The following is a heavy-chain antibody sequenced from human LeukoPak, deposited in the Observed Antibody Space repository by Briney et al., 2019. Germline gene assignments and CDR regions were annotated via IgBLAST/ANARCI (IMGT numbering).Heavy chain of an antibody. CDR2: IKSKTGGGTT. V-gene: IGHV3-15*01. J-gene: IGHJ6*03. CDR1: GFTFSNAW. D-gene: IGHD1-26*01. CDR3: ATVGWQLPLYYYYYMDV. Sequence: PGGSLRLSCAASGFTFSNAWMSWVRQAPGEGLEWVGRIKSKTGGGTTDYAAPVKGRFTISRDDSKNTLFLQMSSLKTEDTAVYYCATVGWQLPLYYYYYMDVWGIGTTVTVSS.